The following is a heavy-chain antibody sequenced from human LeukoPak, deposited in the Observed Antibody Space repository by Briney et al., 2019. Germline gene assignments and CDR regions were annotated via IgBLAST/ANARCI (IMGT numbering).Heavy chain of an antibody. Sequence: ASVKVSCKASGYTFTGYYMHWVRRAPGQGLEWMGWINPNSGGTNYAQKFQGRVTMTRDTSISTAYMELSRLRSDDTAVYYCARVCSGGSCYYDPWGQGTLVTVSP. CDR3: ARVCSGGSCYYDP. D-gene: IGHD2-15*01. CDR2: INPNSGGT. V-gene: IGHV1-2*02. CDR1: GYTFTGYY. J-gene: IGHJ5*02.